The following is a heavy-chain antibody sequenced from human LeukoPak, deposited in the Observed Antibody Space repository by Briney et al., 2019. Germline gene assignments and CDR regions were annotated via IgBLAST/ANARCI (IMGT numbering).Heavy chain of an antibody. CDR2: IWYDGSNK. CDR3: AKDTQQLVPNYFDY. J-gene: IGHJ4*02. Sequence: GGSLRLSCAASGFTFSSYGMHWVRQAPGKGLEWVAVIWYDGSNKYYADSVKGRFTISRDNSKNTLYLQMNSLRAEDTAVYYCAKDTQQLVPNYFDYWGQGTLVTVSS. V-gene: IGHV3-33*06. CDR1: GFTFSSYG. D-gene: IGHD6-13*01.